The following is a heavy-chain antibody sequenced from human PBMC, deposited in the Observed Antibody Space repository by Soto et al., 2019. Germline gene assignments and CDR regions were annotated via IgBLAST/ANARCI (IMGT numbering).Heavy chain of an antibody. CDR3: ARDPSAGDSAGY. V-gene: IGHV1-69*08. D-gene: IGHD2-21*01. J-gene: IGHJ4*02. CDR2: IIPILGIA. Sequence: QVQLVQSGAEVKKPGSSVKVSCKASGGTFSSYTISWVRQAPGQGLEWMGRIIPILGIANYAQKLQGRVTXXAXXSTSTAYMELSSLRAEDTAVYYCARDPSAGDSAGYWGEGTLVTVSS. CDR1: GGTFSSYT.